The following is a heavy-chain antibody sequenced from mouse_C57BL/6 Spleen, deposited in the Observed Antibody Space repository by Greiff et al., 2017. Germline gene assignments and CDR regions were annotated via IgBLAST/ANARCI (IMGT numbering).Heavy chain of an antibody. V-gene: IGHV1-18*01. CDR2: INPNNGGT. CDR3: ARARVYYGSSSYYAMDY. CDR1: GYTFTDYN. D-gene: IGHD1-1*01. Sequence: EVQLQQSGPELVKPGASVKIPCKASGYTFTDYNMDWVKQSHGKSLEWIGDINPNNGGTIYNQKFKGKATLTVDKSSSTAYMELRSLTSEDTAVYYCARARVYYGSSSYYAMDYWGQGPSVTVSS. J-gene: IGHJ4*01.